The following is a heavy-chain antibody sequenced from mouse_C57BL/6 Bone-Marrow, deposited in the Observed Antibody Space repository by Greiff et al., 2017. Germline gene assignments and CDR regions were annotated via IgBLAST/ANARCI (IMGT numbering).Heavy chain of an antibody. CDR2: IYTGNGYT. J-gene: IGHJ3*01. CDR1: GYTFTSYG. D-gene: IGHD2-4*01. V-gene: IGHV1-58*01. CDR3: ARGGLRRRAWWAY. Sequence: VQLQQSGAELVRPGSSVKLSCKTSGYTFTSYGINWVKQRPGQGLEWIGYIYTGNGYTEYNEKFKGKATLTLDTSSSTAYMQLSSLTSEDSAIYFCARGGLRRRAWWAYWGQGTLVTVSA.